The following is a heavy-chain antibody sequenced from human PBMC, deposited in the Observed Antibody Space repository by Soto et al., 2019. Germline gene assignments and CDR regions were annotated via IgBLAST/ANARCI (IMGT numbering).Heavy chain of an antibody. CDR1: EDTFRNYA. D-gene: IGHD3-3*01. CDR3: ARHFGMVKDYYYYYGMDV. V-gene: IGHV1-69*06. CDR2: IIPIFGTA. Sequence: QVELVQSGAEVKKPGSSVKVSCQASEDTFRNYAISWVRQAPGQGLEWMGGIIPIFGTANYAQKFQGRVTITADTSANTVYLELSSLRSEDTAVYYCARHFGMVKDYYYYYGMDVWGQGTTVTVSS. J-gene: IGHJ6*02.